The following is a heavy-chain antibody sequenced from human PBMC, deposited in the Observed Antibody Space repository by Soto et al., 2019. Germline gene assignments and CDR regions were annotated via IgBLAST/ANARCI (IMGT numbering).Heavy chain of an antibody. Sequence: QVQLVQSGAEMKNPGASVKVSCKASGYTFTSYGISWVRQAPGQGLEWMGWISGFNDDTNHAQKLQGRVTMTKDTSTNNAYMALRSLKSDDTAVYYCARSGRYDPARNWFGPWGQGTLVTVSS. D-gene: IGHD3-10*01. J-gene: IGHJ5*02. CDR2: ISGFNDDT. CDR1: GYTFTSYG. CDR3: ARSGRYDPARNWFGP. V-gene: IGHV1-18*01.